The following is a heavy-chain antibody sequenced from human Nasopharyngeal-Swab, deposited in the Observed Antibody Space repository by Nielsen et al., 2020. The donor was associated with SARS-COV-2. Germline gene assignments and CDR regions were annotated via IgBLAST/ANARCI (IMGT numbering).Heavy chain of an antibody. D-gene: IGHD6-19*01. V-gene: IGHV3-23*01. CDR2: ISGSGDTT. Sequence: GESLKISCAASGLAYNNYAMNWVRQAPGKGLEWVSVISGSGDTTYYADSVKGRFTISRDNSKNTLYLQMNSLTAEDTAVYFCAKGRNRILVTGTLFDYWGQGTLVTVSS. J-gene: IGHJ4*02. CDR1: GLAYNNYA. CDR3: AKGRNRILVTGTLFDY.